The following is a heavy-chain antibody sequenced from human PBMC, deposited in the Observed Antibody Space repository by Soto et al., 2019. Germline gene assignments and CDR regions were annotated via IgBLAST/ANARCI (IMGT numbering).Heavy chain of an antibody. D-gene: IGHD2-15*01. CDR3: ARFGYCSGGSCYYYYYGMDV. Sequence: GGSLRLSCAASGFTFSSYAMSWVRQAPGKGLEWVSVISGSDDSTYYADSVKGRFTISRDNSKNTLYLQMNSLRAEDTAVYYCARFGYCSGGSCYYYYYGMDVWGQGTTVTVSS. CDR2: ISGSDDST. CDR1: GFTFSSYA. J-gene: IGHJ6*02. V-gene: IGHV3-23*01.